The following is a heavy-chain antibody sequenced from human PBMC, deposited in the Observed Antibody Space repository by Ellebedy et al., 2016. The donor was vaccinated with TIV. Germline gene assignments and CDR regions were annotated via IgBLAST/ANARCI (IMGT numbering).Heavy chain of an antibody. Sequence: AASVKVSCKASGYTFTAYYIHWVRQAPGQGLEWMGWMNPQSGDTNYAQRFQGRVTMTRDTSISTAYMELSSLTSDDTAVYYCMRAITDGAPIPYWGQGTLVTVSS. V-gene: IGHV1-2*02. J-gene: IGHJ4*02. CDR1: GYTFTAYY. D-gene: IGHD2-8*01. CDR3: MRAITDGAPIPY. CDR2: MNPQSGDT.